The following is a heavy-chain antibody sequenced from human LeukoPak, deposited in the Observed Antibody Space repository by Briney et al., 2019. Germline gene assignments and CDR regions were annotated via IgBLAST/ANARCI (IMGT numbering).Heavy chain of an antibody. Sequence: SETLSLTCAVYGGSFGGYYWSWIRQPPGKGLEWIGEINHSGSTNYNPSLKSRVTISVDTSKNQFSLKLSSVTAADTAVYYCARGPDSYLLPPDYWGQGTLVTVSS. J-gene: IGHJ4*02. D-gene: IGHD2-21*01. CDR1: GGSFGGYY. V-gene: IGHV4-34*01. CDR3: ARGPDSYLLPPDY. CDR2: INHSGST.